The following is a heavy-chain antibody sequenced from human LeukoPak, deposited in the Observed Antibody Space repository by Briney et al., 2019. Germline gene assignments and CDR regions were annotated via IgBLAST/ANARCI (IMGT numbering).Heavy chain of an antibody. J-gene: IGHJ6*03. V-gene: IGHV3-43*01. Sequence: GGSLRLSCAASGFTFDDYTMHWVRQAPGKGLEWVSLISWDGGSTYYADSVKGRFTISRDSSKNSLYLQMNSLRTEDTALYYCAKGSGYGDYYYMDVWGKGTTVTVSS. D-gene: IGHD5-12*01. CDR1: GFTFDDYT. CDR3: AKGSGYGDYYYMDV. CDR2: ISWDGGST.